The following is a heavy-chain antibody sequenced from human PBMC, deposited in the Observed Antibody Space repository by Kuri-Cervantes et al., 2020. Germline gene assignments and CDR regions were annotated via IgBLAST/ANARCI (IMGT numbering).Heavy chain of an antibody. J-gene: IGHJ6*02. Sequence: ASVKVSCKASGGTFSSYAISWVRQAPGQGLEWMGWISAYNGNTNYAQKLQGRVTMTTDTSTSTAYMELRSLRSEDTAVYYCARDLRPIVAPLNYYYGMDVWGQGTTVTVSS. CDR1: GGTFSSYA. CDR3: ARDLRPIVAPLNYYYGMDV. V-gene: IGHV1-18*01. CDR2: ISAYNGNT. D-gene: IGHD5-12*01.